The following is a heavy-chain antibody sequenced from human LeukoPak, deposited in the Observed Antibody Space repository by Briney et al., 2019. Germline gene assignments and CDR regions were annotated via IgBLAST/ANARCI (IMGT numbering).Heavy chain of an antibody. CDR1: GGSISSSSYY. CDR3: ARGLRFLEWFLSHYNWFDP. D-gene: IGHD3-3*01. V-gene: IGHV4-39*01. CDR2: IYYSGST. Sequence: SETLSLTCTVSGGSISSSSYYWGWIRQPPGKGLAWIGSIYYSGSTYYNPSLKSRVTISVDTSKNQFSLKLSSVTAADTAVYYCARGLRFLEWFLSHYNWFDPWGQRTLVTVSS. J-gene: IGHJ5*02.